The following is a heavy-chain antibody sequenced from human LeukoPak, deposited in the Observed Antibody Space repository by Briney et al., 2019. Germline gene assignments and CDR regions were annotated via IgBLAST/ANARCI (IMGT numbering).Heavy chain of an antibody. J-gene: IGHJ2*01. Sequence: ASVKVSCKVSGYTLTELSMHWVRQAPGKGLEWMGGFDPEDGETIYAQKFQGRVTMTTDTSTSTVYMELSSLRFEDTAVYYCARSTSVTTRGGWYFDLWGRGTLVTVSS. CDR3: ARSTSVTTRGGWYFDL. D-gene: IGHD4-17*01. CDR2: FDPEDGET. V-gene: IGHV1-24*01. CDR1: GYTLTELS.